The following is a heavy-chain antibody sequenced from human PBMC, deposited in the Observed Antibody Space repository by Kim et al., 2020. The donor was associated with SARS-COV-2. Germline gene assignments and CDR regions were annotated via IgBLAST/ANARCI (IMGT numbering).Heavy chain of an antibody. Sequence: SVKVSCKASGGTFSSYAISWVRQAPGQGLEWMGGIIPIFGTANYAQKFQGRVTITADESTSTAYMELSSLRSEDTAVYYCARGGSRYYYDSSGYYYPLLLRYYFDYWGQGTLVTVSS. D-gene: IGHD3-22*01. V-gene: IGHV1-69*13. CDR1: GGTFSSYA. J-gene: IGHJ4*02. CDR3: ARGGSRYYYDSSGYYYPLLLRYYFDY. CDR2: IIPIFGTA.